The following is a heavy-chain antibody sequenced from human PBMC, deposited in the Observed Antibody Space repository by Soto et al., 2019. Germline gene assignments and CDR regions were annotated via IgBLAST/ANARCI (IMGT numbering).Heavy chain of an antibody. J-gene: IGHJ4*02. CDR1: GFTFSSYG. Sequence: SLRLSCAASGFTFSSYGMHWVRQAPGKGLEWVAVISYDGSNKYYADSVKGRFTISRDNSKNTLYLQMNSLRAEDTAVYYCAKGLIGGHESSSGYYYDGPYFDYWGQGTLVTVSS. CDR2: ISYDGSNK. D-gene: IGHD3-22*01. CDR3: AKGLIGGHESSSGYYYDGPYFDY. V-gene: IGHV3-30*18.